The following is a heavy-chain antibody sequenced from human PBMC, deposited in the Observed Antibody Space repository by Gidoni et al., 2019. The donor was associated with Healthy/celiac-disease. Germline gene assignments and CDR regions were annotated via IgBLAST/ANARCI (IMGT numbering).Heavy chain of an antibody. CDR1: GGTFSSYA. CDR3: ARGGDYGSYYDYGMDV. CDR2: IIPIFGIA. J-gene: IGHJ6*02. V-gene: IGHV1-69*17. D-gene: IGHD4-17*01. Sequence: QVQLVQSGAEVKKPGSSVKVSCKASGGTFSSYAISWVRQAPGQGLEWMGGIIPIFGIANYAQKFQGRVTITADKSTSTAYMELSSLRSEDTAVYYCARGGDYGSYYDYGMDVWGQGTTVTVPS.